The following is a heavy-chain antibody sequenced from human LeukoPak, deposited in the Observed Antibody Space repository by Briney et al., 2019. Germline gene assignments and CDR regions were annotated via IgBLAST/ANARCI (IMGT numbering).Heavy chain of an antibody. V-gene: IGHV3-11*01. CDR3: ARDRYYYGSAYAFGI. J-gene: IGHJ3*02. Sequence: PGGSLRLSCAASGFTFSDYYMSWIRQAPGKGLEWVSYISSSGSTIYYADSVKGRFTISRDNAKNSLYLQMSSLRAEDTAVYYCARDRYYYGSAYAFGIWGQGTMVTVSS. CDR2: ISSSGSTI. CDR1: GFTFSDYY. D-gene: IGHD3-10*01.